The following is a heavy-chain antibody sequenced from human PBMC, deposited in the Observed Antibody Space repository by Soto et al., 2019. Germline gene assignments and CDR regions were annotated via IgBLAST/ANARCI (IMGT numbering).Heavy chain of an antibody. V-gene: IGHV2-5*02. CDR3: AYLPCSGGSCYWFSFSGMDV. D-gene: IGHD2-15*01. CDR1: GFSLSTSGVG. Sequence: QITLKESGPTLVKPTQTLTLTCTFSGFSLSTSGVGVACIRQPPGKALEWLALIYWDDDKRYRPSLESRLTVTNDTSKDQVVLTMTNMDSVETATYYCAYLPCSGGSCYWFSFSGMDVWGQGTTVTVSS. CDR2: IYWDDDK. J-gene: IGHJ6*02.